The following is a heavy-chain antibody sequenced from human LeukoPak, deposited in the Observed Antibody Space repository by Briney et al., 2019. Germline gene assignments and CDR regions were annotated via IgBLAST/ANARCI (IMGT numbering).Heavy chain of an antibody. CDR1: VGSISSYY. D-gene: IGHD4-23*01. CDR3: ARLILRGFFDY. V-gene: IGHV4-59*01. J-gene: IGHJ4*02. Sequence: SETLSLTCSVSVGSISSYYWSWIRQPPGKGLEWIGYINYSGSTNYNPSLKSRVTISVDTSKNQFSLKLNSVTAADTAVYYCARLILRGFFDYWGQGTLVAVSS. CDR2: INYSGST.